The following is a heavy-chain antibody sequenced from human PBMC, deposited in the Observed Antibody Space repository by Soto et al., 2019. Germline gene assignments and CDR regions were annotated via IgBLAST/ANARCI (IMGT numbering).Heavy chain of an antibody. J-gene: IGHJ6*03. Sequence: SETLSLTCTVSGGSISSYYWSWIRQPPGKGLEWIGYIYYSGSTNYNPSLKSRVTISVDTSKNQFSLKLSSVTAADTAVYYCARAVGYCSGGSCYSGWGYYFYYMDVWGKGTTVTVSS. CDR3: ARAVGYCSGGSCYSGWGYYFYYMDV. V-gene: IGHV4-59*01. CDR2: IYYSGST. CDR1: GGSISSYY. D-gene: IGHD2-15*01.